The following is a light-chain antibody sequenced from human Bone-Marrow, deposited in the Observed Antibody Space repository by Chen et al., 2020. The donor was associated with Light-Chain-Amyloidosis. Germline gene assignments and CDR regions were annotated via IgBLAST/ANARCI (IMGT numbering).Light chain of an antibody. J-gene: IGLJ1*01. CDR1: SSDVGGDNH. V-gene: IGLV2-14*01. Sequence: QSALTQPASVSGSPGQSITISCTGTSSDVGGDNHVSWYQQHPDKAPELMIYEVTNRPSWVPDRVSGSKSDNTASLTSSGLQTEDEADYFCSSYTITNTLVFGSGTRVTVL. CDR2: EVT. CDR3: SSYTITNTLV.